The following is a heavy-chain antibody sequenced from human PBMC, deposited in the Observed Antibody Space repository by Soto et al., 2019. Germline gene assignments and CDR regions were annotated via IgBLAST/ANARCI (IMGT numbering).Heavy chain of an antibody. V-gene: IGHV3-23*05. CDR3: AKDTYSRSWYF. Sequence: XESLSLSCAASGFTFTNYLTTWVRQAPGKGLEWVSSIDKSGGDTYYADSVKGRFTISRDNSKNTLYLQMNGLRAEDTALYYCAKDTYSRSWYFWGQGTLVTVSS. CDR1: GFTFTNYL. D-gene: IGHD2-2*01. J-gene: IGHJ4*02. CDR2: IDKSGGDT.